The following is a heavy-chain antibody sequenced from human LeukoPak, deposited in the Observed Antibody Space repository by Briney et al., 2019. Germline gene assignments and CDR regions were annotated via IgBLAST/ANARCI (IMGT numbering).Heavy chain of an antibody. CDR2: INSDGSST. Sequence: PGGSLRLSCAASGFTFSSYWMHWVRRAPGKGLVWVSHINSDGSSTSYADSVKGRFTISRDNAKNTLYLQMNSLRAEDTAVYYCARDHYGDYDYWGQGTLVTVSS. J-gene: IGHJ4*02. CDR1: GFTFSSYW. V-gene: IGHV3-74*01. CDR3: ARDHYGDYDY. D-gene: IGHD4-17*01.